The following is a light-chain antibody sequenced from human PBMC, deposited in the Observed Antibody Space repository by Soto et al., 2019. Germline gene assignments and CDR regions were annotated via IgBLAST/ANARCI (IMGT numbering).Light chain of an antibody. Sequence: EIVLTQSPATLSLSPGERATLSCRASQSVSNSLIWYQQKPGQAPRLLIYDAFNRATGIPARFSGSGSGTDFTLTISSLDPEDVAVYYCQQRAQWPITFGGGTKVEIK. CDR2: DAF. CDR1: QSVSNS. J-gene: IGKJ4*01. V-gene: IGKV3-11*01. CDR3: QQRAQWPIT.